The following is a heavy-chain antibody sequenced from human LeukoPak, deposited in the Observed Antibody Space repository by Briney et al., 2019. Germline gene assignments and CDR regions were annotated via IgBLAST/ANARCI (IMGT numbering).Heavy chain of an antibody. CDR2: ISSSSSYI. Sequence: PGGSLRLSCAASGFTVSSNYMSWVRQAPGKGLEWVSSISSSSSYIYYADSVKGRFTISRDDAKNSLYLQMNSLRAEDTAVYYCARAADYYDSSGYSYYFDYWGQGTLVTVSS. D-gene: IGHD3-22*01. CDR3: ARAADYYDSSGYSYYFDY. J-gene: IGHJ4*02. CDR1: GFTVSSNY. V-gene: IGHV3-21*01.